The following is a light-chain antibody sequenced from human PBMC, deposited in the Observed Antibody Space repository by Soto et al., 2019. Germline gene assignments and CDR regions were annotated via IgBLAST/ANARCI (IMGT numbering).Light chain of an antibody. CDR3: QQRSKWPLT. Sequence: EIVLTQSPATLSLSPGERATLSCRASQSVSSYLAWYQQKPGQAPRLLIYDASNRATGIPARFSGIGSGTDFTLTISSLEPEDFAVYYCQQRSKWPLTFGGGTKVEIQ. CDR2: DAS. CDR1: QSVSSY. V-gene: IGKV3-11*01. J-gene: IGKJ4*01.